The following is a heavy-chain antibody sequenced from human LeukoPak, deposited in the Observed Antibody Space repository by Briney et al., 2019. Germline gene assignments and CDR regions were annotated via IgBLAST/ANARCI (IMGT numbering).Heavy chain of an antibody. Sequence: GASVKVSCKASGYTFTSYYMHWVRQAPGQGLESMGIINPSGGSTSYAQKFQGRVTMTMDTSTSPVYMERSSLRSEDTAVYYCARDPCSTSCYRGFDYWGQGTLVTVSS. CDR1: GYTFTSYY. J-gene: IGHJ4*02. D-gene: IGHD2-2*01. V-gene: IGHV1-46*01. CDR2: INPSGGST. CDR3: ARDPCSTSCYRGFDY.